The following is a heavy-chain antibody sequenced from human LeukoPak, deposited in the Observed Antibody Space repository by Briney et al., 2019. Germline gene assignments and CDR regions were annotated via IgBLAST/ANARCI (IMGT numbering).Heavy chain of an antibody. V-gene: IGHV3-7*01. J-gene: IGHJ1*01. CDR1: GFTFSNSW. CDR3: ATYSSRNAREFQS. D-gene: IGHD2-2*01. CDR2: IKTDGSEK. Sequence: PGGSLGLSCEASGFTFSNSWMTWVRQTPGKGLGWVANIKTDGSEKYYVDSVRGRFTISRDNAKNSLYLQMNSLRAEDTAVYYCATYSSRNAREFQSWGQGTLVTVSS.